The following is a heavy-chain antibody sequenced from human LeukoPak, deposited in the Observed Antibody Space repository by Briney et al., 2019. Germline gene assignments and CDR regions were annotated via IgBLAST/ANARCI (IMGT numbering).Heavy chain of an antibody. J-gene: IGHJ4*02. CDR3: ARTNYYDSNGHFDY. CDR2: INPDSGGT. D-gene: IGHD3-22*01. Sequence: ASVKVSCKASGYTFTDYYMHWVRQAPGQALESMGRINPDSGGTNYAQNFQGRVTMTTDTSISTAYMEQNRLTSDDTAMYYCARTNYYDSNGHFDYWGQGTRVTVSS. V-gene: IGHV1-2*06. CDR1: GYTFTDYY.